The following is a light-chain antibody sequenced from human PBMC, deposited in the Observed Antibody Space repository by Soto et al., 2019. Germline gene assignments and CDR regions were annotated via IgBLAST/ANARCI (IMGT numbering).Light chain of an antibody. V-gene: IGKV1-12*01. CDR3: QQANSFPT. CDR2: AST. Sequence: DIQMTQSPSSVSASVGDRVTITCRASQGIGTWLAWYQQRPGKAPQLLIYASTGVQSGVPSRFSGSGSGTDFTLTISSLQPEDFATYYCQQANSFPTFGGGTKVEIK. J-gene: IGKJ4*01. CDR1: QGIGTW.